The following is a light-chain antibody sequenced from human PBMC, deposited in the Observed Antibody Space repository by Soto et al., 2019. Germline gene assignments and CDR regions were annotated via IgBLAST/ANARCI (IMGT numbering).Light chain of an antibody. J-gene: IGKJ1*01. Sequence: IVLTQSPATLSLSPGERATLSCMASQGVSSYLAWYQQKPGQAPRLLIYGASSRATGIPDRFSGSGSGTDFTLTISRLEPEDFAVYYCQQYGSSRWTFGQGTKVDI. CDR2: GAS. V-gene: IGKV3-20*01. CDR1: QGVSSY. CDR3: QQYGSSRWT.